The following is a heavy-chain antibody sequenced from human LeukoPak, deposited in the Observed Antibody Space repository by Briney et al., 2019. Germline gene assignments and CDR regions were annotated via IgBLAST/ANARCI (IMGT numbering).Heavy chain of an antibody. V-gene: IGHV4-4*07. D-gene: IGHD3-22*01. J-gene: IGHJ3*02. CDR3: ARDSSSGYYYADAFDI. CDR2: IYTNGST. Sequence: SETLSLTCTVSGGSISSYYWSWIRQPAGKGLEWIGRIYTNGSTNYNPSLKSRVTMSVDTSKNQFSLKLSSVTAADTAVYYCARDSSSGYYYADAFDIWGQGTMVTVSS. CDR1: GGSISSYY.